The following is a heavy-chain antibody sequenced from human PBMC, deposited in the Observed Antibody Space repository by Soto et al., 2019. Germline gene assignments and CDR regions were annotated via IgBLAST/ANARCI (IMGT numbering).Heavy chain of an antibody. J-gene: IGHJ4*02. V-gene: IGHV3-23*01. Sequence: PGGSLRLSCAASGFTFRTFALTWVRQAPGKGLEWVSSISAIGSPTFYADSVKGRFTISRDNSKNTLYLQMNSLRAEDTAVYYCAKDLGYYYDSSGYIYWGQGTLVTVSS. CDR1: GFTFRTFA. D-gene: IGHD3-22*01. CDR3: AKDLGYYYDSSGYIY. CDR2: ISAIGSPT.